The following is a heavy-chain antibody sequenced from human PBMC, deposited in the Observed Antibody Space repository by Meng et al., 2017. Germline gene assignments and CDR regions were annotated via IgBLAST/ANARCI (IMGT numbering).Heavy chain of an antibody. CDR3: ARVGSFLRDY. CDR2: INHSGST. D-gene: IGHD2/OR15-2a*01. Sequence: QVQVQEWGEVLWKPSETLSLTCAVYGGSFSGYYWSWIRQPPGKGLEWIGEINHSGSTNYNPSLKSRVTISVDTSKNQFSLKLSSVTAADTAVYYCARVGSFLRDYWGQGTLVTVSS. CDR1: GGSFSGYY. J-gene: IGHJ4*02. V-gene: IGHV4-34*01.